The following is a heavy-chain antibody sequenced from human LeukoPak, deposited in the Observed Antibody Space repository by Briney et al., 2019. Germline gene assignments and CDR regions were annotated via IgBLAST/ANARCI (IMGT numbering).Heavy chain of an antibody. V-gene: IGHV3-21*01. J-gene: IGHJ4*02. CDR2: ISSSSSYI. D-gene: IGHD3-9*01. Sequence: GGSLRLSCAASGFTFSSYSMNWVRHAPGKGLEWVSSISSSSSYIYYADSVKGRFTISRDNAKNSLYLQMNSLRAEDTAVYYCARGLYDILTGFVFDYWGQGTLVTVSS. CDR3: ARGLYDILTGFVFDY. CDR1: GFTFSSYS.